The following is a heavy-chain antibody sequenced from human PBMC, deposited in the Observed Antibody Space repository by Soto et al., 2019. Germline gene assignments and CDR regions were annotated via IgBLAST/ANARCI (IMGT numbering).Heavy chain of an antibody. Sequence: EVQLLESGGGLVQPGGSLRLSCAASGFTFSSYAMNWVRQAPGKGLEWVSVISGSGGSTYYADSVKGRFTISRDNSKNTLYLQMISLRAEDTAVYYCARRGSGSLYDYWGQGTLVTVSS. V-gene: IGHV3-23*01. CDR3: ARRGSGSLYDY. D-gene: IGHD1-26*01. J-gene: IGHJ4*02. CDR2: ISGSGGST. CDR1: GFTFSSYA.